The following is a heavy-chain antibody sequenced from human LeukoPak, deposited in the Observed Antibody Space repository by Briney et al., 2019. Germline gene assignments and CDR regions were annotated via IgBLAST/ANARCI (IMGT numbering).Heavy chain of an antibody. D-gene: IGHD3-10*01. J-gene: IGHJ4*02. CDR3: ARAPLLWFGELSKYFDY. CDR2: INHSGST. Sequence: SETLFLTCSVYGGSFIGYYGSWIRQPPGKGLEWMGEINHSGSTNYNPSLKSRVTISVDTSKNQFSLKLSSVTAADTAVYYCARAPLLWFGELSKYFDYWGQGTLVTVSS. CDR1: GGSFIGYY. V-gene: IGHV4-34*01.